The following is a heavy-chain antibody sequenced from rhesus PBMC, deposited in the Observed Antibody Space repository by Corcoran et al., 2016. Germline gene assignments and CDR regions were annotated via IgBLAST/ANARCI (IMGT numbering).Heavy chain of an antibody. J-gene: IGHJ4*01. D-gene: IGHD2-21*01. Sequence: QVKLQQWGEGLVKPSETLSLTCAVYGGSISGYYYWSWIRQAPGKGREGIGNIDGNSASTNYNPSLKNRVTISKDTSKNQFSLKLSSVTAADTAVYYCARATVLVVVATVGFDYWGQGVLVTVSS. V-gene: IGHV4-73*01. CDR1: GGSISGYYY. CDR2: IDGNSAST. CDR3: ARATVLVVVATVGFDY.